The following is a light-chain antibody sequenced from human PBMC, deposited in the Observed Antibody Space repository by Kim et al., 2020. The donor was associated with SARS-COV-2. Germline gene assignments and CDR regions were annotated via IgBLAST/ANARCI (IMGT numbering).Light chain of an antibody. J-gene: IGKJ2*03. CDR1: QDISNY. V-gene: IGKV1-33*01. Sequence: SASVGDRVTITCQASQDISNYLNWYQQKPGKAPKLLIYDASNLETGVPSRFSGSGAGTDFTFTISSLQPEDIATYYCQQYDNLPVSFGQGTKLEI. CDR3: QQYDNLPVS. CDR2: DAS.